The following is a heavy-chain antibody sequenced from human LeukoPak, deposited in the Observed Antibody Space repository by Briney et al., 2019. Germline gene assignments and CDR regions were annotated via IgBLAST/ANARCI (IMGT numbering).Heavy chain of an antibody. Sequence: ASVKVSCKASGYTFTSYDINWVRRATGQGLEWMGWMNPNSGNTGYAQKFQGRVTMTRNTSISTAYMELSSLRSEDTAVYYCARPGNYDSSGYSSPFQHWGQGTLVTVSS. CDR3: ARPGNYDSSGYSSPFQH. D-gene: IGHD3-22*01. V-gene: IGHV1-8*01. J-gene: IGHJ1*01. CDR1: GYTFTSYD. CDR2: MNPNSGNT.